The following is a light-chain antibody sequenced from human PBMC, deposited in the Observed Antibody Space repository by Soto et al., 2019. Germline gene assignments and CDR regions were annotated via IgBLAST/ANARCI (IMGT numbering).Light chain of an antibody. V-gene: IGLV2-14*03. CDR2: EVT. CDR1: ISDVGGFNF. CDR3: SSFTSHTSQYV. J-gene: IGLJ1*01. Sequence: SVLTQPASVSGTPGQSITISCTGTISDVGGFNFVSWYQQHPGKAPRLMIYEVTYRPSGVSSRFSGSKSGNTASLTISGLQADDEADYYCSSFTSHTSQYVFGSWPKLTVL.